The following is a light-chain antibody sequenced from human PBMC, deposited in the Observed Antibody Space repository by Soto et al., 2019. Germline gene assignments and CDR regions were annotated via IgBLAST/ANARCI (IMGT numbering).Light chain of an antibody. Sequence: QSALTQPASVSGSPGQSITISCTGTNSDIGAYVFVSWYQQHPGKAPKLIIYEVSNRPSGVSNRFSGSKSGYTASLTISRLQAEDESHYYCSAFTTDSTVIFGGGTKLTVL. CDR1: NSDIGAYVF. CDR3: SAFTTDSTVI. CDR2: EVS. J-gene: IGLJ2*01. V-gene: IGLV2-14*01.